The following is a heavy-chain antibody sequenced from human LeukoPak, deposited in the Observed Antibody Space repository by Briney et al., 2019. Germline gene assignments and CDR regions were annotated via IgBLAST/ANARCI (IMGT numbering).Heavy chain of an antibody. V-gene: IGHV1-2*02. CDR2: IDPNSGGA. D-gene: IGHD6-19*01. CDR1: AYTFTDYY. J-gene: IGHJ3*02. CDR3: AKVHSIEVSAFDI. Sequence: ASVKVSCKASAYTFTDYYIHWVRQAPGQGLEWMGWIDPNSGGANYAQKLQGRVTMTRDTSISTAYMELSSLRSDDTAVYYCAKVHSIEVSAFDIWGQGTMVTVSS.